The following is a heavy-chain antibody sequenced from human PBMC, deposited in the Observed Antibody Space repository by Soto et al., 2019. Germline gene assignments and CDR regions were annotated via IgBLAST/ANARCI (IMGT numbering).Heavy chain of an antibody. CDR3: AQSLRLERDRTRNWFDP. CDR2: IYWDDDK. CDR1: GFSLSTSGVG. D-gene: IGHD1-1*01. V-gene: IGHV2-5*02. J-gene: IGHJ5*02. Sequence: QITLKESGPTLVKPTQTLTLTCTFSGFSLSTSGVGVGWIRQPPGKALEWLALIYWDDDKGYSPSLKSRLTTNKDTHTNQVVLKMTNMDPVDTATYDCAQSLRLERDRTRNWFDPWGQGTLVTVSS.